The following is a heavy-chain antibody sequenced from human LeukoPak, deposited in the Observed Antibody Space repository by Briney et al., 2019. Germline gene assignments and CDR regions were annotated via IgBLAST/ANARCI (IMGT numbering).Heavy chain of an antibody. CDR3: AGAGVSELGDY. D-gene: IGHD3-10*01. CDR1: GFTFSSYA. Sequence: GGSLRLSCAASGFTFSSYAMRWVHQAPGKGLEWVSAISGSGGSTYYADSVKGRFTISRDNSKNTLYLQRNSLRAEDTAVYYCAGAGVSELGDYWGQGTLVTGSS. V-gene: IGHV3-23*01. CDR2: ISGSGGST. J-gene: IGHJ4*02.